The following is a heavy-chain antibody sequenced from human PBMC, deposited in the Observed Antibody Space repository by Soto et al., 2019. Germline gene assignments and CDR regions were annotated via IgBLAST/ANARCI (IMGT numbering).Heavy chain of an antibody. CDR1: GGTFSSYA. V-gene: IGHV1-69*01. J-gene: IGHJ4*02. Sequence: QVQLVQSGAEVKKPGSSVKVSCKASGGTFSSYAISWVRQAPGQGLEWRGGIIPIFGTANYAQKFQGRVTITADESTSTAYMELSSLRSEDTAVYYCARVDLNCGGDCHYFDYWGQGTLVTVSS. CDR3: ARVDLNCGGDCHYFDY. CDR2: IIPIFGTA. D-gene: IGHD2-21*02.